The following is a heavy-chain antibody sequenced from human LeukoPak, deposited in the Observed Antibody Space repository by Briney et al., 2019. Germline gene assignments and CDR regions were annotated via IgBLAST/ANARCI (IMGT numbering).Heavy chain of an antibody. D-gene: IGHD3-22*01. J-gene: IGHJ2*01. V-gene: IGHV4-30-4*01. CDR2: IYYSGST. CDR1: GGSISSGDYY. CDR3: AREFDYYDSSGYYPYWYFDL. Sequence: SETLSLTCTVSGGSISSGDYYWSWIRQPPGKGLEWIGYIYYSGSTYYNPSLKSRVTISVDTSKNQFSLKLSSVTAADTAVYYCAREFDYYDSSGYYPYWYFDLWGRGTLVTVSS.